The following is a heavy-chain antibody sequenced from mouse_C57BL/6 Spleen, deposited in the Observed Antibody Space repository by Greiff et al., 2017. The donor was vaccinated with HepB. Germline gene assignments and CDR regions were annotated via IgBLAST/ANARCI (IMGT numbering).Heavy chain of an antibody. CDR2: ISDGGSYT. CDR3: ARARLDSPYFDY. CDR1: GFTFSSYA. V-gene: IGHV5-4*01. D-gene: IGHD3-2*01. Sequence: EVQLQESGGGLVKPGGSLKLSCAASGFTFSSYAMSWVRQTPEKRLEWVATISDGGSYTYYPDNVKGRFTISRDNAKNNLYLQMSHLKSEDTAMYYCARARLDSPYFDYWGQGPTLTVSS. J-gene: IGHJ2*01.